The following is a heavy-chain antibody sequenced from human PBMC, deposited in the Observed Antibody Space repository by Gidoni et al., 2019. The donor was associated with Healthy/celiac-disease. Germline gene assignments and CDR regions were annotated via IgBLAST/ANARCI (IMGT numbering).Heavy chain of an antibody. J-gene: IGHJ4*02. CDR3: AKVGWGYDVWWDY. D-gene: IGHD3-3*01. Sequence: EVQLLESGGGLVQPGGSLRLSCAASGFSFSSFAMSWVRQAPGKGLEWVSAIRGSGGSTYYADSVKGRFTISRDNSKNTLYLQMNSLRAEDTAVYYCAKVGWGYDVWWDYWGQGTLVTVSS. CDR1: GFSFSSFA. CDR2: IRGSGGST. V-gene: IGHV3-23*01.